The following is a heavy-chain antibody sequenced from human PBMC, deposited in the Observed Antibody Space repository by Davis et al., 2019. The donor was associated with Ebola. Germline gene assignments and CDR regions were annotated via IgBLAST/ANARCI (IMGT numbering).Heavy chain of an antibody. V-gene: IGHV3-21*01. CDR3: ARDRPLDFFFGDYYGMDV. J-gene: IGHJ6*02. D-gene: IGHD3-16*01. CDR2: ISSDSDYI. CDR1: GFTFSTYS. Sequence: GESLKISCAASGFTFSTYSMSWVRQAPGKGLEWVSSISSDSDYIYYADSAKGRFTISRDNAKNSLYLQMNRLRAEDTAVYYCARDRPLDFFFGDYYGMDVWGQGTTVTVSS.